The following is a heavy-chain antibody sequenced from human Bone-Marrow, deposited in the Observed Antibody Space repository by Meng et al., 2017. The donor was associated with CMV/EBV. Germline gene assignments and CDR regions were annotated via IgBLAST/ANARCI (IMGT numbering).Heavy chain of an antibody. CDR1: GGSVSSGSYY. V-gene: IGHV4-61*01. CDR3: ARDIAYCSSTSCPPDC. J-gene: IGHJ4*02. Sequence: SETLSLTCTVSGGSVSSGSYYWSWIRQPPGKGLEWIAYIYYSGSTNYNPSLKSRVTISVDTSKNQFSLKLSPVTAADTAVYYCARDIAYCSSTSCPPDCWGQGTLVTVSS. D-gene: IGHD2-2*01. CDR2: IYYSGST.